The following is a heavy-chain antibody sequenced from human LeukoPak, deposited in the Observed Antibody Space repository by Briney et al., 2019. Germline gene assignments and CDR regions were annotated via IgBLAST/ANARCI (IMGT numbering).Heavy chain of an antibody. Sequence: PGRSLRLSCAASGFTFSSYGMHWVRQAPGKGLEWVAVIWYDGSNKYYADSVKGRFTISRDNSKNTLYLQMNSLRAEDTAVYYCARDLIVGASGDYWGQGTLVTVSS. CDR2: IWYDGSNK. CDR1: GFTFSSYG. V-gene: IGHV3-33*01. J-gene: IGHJ4*02. CDR3: ARDLIVGASGDY. D-gene: IGHD1-26*01.